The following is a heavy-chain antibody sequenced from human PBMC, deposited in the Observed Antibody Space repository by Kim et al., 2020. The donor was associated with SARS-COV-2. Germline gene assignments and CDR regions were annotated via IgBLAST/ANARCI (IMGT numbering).Heavy chain of an antibody. D-gene: IGHD2-15*01. Sequence: SVKVSCKASGGTFSSYAISWVRQAPGQGLEWMGGIIPIFGTANYAQKFQGRVTITADESTSTAYMELSSLRSEDTAVYYCARGYCSGGSCYSIYYYGMDVWGQGTTVTVSS. J-gene: IGHJ6*02. CDR1: GGTFSSYA. CDR3: ARGYCSGGSCYSIYYYGMDV. CDR2: IIPIFGTA. V-gene: IGHV1-69*13.